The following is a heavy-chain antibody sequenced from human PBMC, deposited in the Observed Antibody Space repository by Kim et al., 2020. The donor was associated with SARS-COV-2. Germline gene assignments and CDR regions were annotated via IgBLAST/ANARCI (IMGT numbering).Heavy chain of an antibody. Sequence: SVKGRFTISRDNAKNSLYLQMNSLRAEDTAVYYCARGSGRRWLQLYYFDYWGQGTLVTVSS. CDR3: ARGSGRRWLQLYYFDY. V-gene: IGHV3-21*01. J-gene: IGHJ4*02. D-gene: IGHD1-1*01.